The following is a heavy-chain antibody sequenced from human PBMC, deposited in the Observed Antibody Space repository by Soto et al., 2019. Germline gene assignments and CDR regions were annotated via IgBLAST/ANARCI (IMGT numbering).Heavy chain of an antibody. J-gene: IGHJ4*02. Sequence: QITLKESGPTLVKPTQTLTLTCTFSGFSLSTNGVGVGWIRQPPGKALEWLALIYWDGDKRYSPSLRSRLTLTKDNSTNHVVLTMTNMDPVDTATYYCARRRDGTYALAYWGQGTLVTVAS. CDR1: GFSLSTNGVG. V-gene: IGHV2-5*02. D-gene: IGHD1-26*01. CDR2: IYWDGDK. CDR3: ARRRDGTYALAY.